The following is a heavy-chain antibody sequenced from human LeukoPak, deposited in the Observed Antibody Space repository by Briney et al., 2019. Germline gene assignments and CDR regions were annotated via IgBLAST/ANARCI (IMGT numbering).Heavy chain of an antibody. J-gene: IGHJ6*03. D-gene: IGHD5-12*01. V-gene: IGHV3-11*04. CDR2: ISSSGSTI. CDR3: ASQDIGGYYYYYMDV. Sequence: GGSLRLSCAASGFTFSDYYMSWLRQAPGKGLEWVSYISSSGSTIYYADSVKGRFTISRDNAKNSLYLQMNSLRAEDTAVYYCASQDIGGYYYYYMDVWGKGTTVTVSS. CDR1: GFTFSDYY.